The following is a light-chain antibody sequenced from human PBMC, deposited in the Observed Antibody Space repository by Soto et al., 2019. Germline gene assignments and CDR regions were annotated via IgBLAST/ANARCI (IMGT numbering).Light chain of an antibody. CDR2: TAS. CDR1: QGIRND. CDR3: LQHNSYPLT. V-gene: IGKV1-17*01. Sequence: DIQMTQSPSSLSASVGDRVTITCRASQGIRNDLGWYQQKPGKAPKRLIYTASTLESGVPSRFSGSGSGTQLTRIIRRLQPEDFANYYCLQHNSYPLTFGGGTKVDIK. J-gene: IGKJ4*01.